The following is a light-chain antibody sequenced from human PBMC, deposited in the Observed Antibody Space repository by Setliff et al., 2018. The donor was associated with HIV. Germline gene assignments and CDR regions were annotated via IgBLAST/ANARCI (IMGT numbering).Light chain of an antibody. V-gene: IGLV7-46*01. Sequence: QAVVTQEPSLTVSPGGTVTLTCGSSTGAVTSGHYPYWFQQRPGQAPRTLIYDTTNRHSWTPARFSGYLLGGKAALTLSRAQPEDEADYYCLLSYSGARLFGGGTRSPS. CDR2: DTT. CDR3: LLSYSGARL. J-gene: IGLJ2*01. CDR1: TGAVTSGHY.